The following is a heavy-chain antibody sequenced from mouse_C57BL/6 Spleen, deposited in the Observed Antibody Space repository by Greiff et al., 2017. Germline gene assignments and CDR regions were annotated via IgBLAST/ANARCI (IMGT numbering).Heavy chain of an antibody. Sequence: EVKLVESEGGLVQPGSSMKLSCTASGFTFSDYYMAWVRQVPEKGLEWVANINYDGSSTYYLDSLKSRFIISRDNAKNILYLQMSSLKSEDTATYYCARGPYGKGFFDYWGKGTTLTVSS. D-gene: IGHD2-1*01. V-gene: IGHV5-16*01. CDR3: ARGPYGKGFFDY. J-gene: IGHJ2*01. CDR2: INYDGSST. CDR1: GFTFSDYY.